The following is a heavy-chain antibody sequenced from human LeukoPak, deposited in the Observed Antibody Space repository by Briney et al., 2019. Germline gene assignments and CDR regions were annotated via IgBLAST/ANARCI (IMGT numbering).Heavy chain of an antibody. CDR1: GFTFSSYG. CDR2: IWYDGSNK. D-gene: IGHD3-22*01. J-gene: IGHJ4*02. V-gene: IGHV3-33*01. Sequence: PGGSLRLSCAASGFTFSSYGMHWVRQAPGKGLEWVAVIWYDGSNKYYADSVKGRFTISRDNSKNTLYLQMNSLRAEDTAVYYCARDLYSYQNYYDSSGYSYWGQGTLVTVSS. CDR3: ARDLYSYQNYYDSSGYSY.